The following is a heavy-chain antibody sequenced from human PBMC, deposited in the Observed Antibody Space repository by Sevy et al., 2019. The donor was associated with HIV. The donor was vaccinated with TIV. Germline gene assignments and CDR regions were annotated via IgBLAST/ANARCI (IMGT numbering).Heavy chain of an antibody. Sequence: ASVKVSCKASGYTFTNYYIHWVRQAPGQGLEWMGIINPSGGSTTYALKFQGRVTMTRDTSTSTVYMQLSSLRSQDTAVYYCARDRYSGYGFDYWGQGTLVTVSS. D-gene: IGHD5-12*01. CDR1: GYTFTNYY. CDR3: ARDRYSGYGFDY. V-gene: IGHV1-46*03. CDR2: INPSGGST. J-gene: IGHJ4*02.